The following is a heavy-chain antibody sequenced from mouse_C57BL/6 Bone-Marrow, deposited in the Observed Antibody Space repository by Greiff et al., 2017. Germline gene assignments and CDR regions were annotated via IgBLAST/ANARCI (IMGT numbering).Heavy chain of an antibody. CDR2: IHPNSGST. D-gene: IGHD2-5*01. CDR1: GYTFTSYW. CDR3: ARPYYSKGGFAY. Sequence: VQLQQPGAELVKPGASVKLSCKASGYTFTSYWMHWVKQRPGHGLEWIGMIHPNSGSTNYNETFTSKAPLTVDKSSSTAYMQLSSLTSEDSAVYYCARPYYSKGGFAYWGQGTLVTVSA. V-gene: IGHV1-64*01. J-gene: IGHJ3*01.